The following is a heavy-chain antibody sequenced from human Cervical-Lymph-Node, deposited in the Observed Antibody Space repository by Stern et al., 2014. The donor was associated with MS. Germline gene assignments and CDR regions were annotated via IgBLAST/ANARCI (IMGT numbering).Heavy chain of an antibody. J-gene: IGHJ4*02. V-gene: IGHV4-31*03. Sequence: QVQLQESGPGLVKPSQTLSLTCTVSGASISTSTYCWTWIRQYPGKGLECIGYIYHSGATWYNPSLKSRITMSTDASQNQFSLKLTSVTAADTAVYFCARGARYDSRAHHWGQGTLVTVSP. CDR1: GASISTSTYC. CDR2: IYHSGAT. D-gene: IGHD3-22*01. CDR3: ARGARYDSRAHH.